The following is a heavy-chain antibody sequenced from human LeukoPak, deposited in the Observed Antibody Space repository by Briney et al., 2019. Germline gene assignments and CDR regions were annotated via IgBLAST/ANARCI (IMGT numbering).Heavy chain of an antibody. CDR2: ISYSGST. D-gene: IGHD3-22*01. V-gene: IGHV4-31*03. CDR3: AREDSSDYYSGYFDS. Sequence: PSETLSLTCTVSGGSISSGGYYWSWIRQHPGKGLEWIGYISYSGSTFYNPSLQSRVAMSLDTSKGQFSLKLSSVSAADTAVYFCAREDSSDYYSGYFDSWGQGALVTVSS. J-gene: IGHJ4*02. CDR1: GGSISSGGYY.